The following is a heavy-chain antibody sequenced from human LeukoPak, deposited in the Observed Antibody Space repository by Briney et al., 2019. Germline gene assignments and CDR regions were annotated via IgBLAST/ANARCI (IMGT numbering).Heavy chain of an antibody. J-gene: IGHJ4*02. CDR1: GFTFSSYS. CDR3: AKDLSSRPYYFDY. D-gene: IGHD2-2*01. CDR2: ISSSSSYI. Sequence: PGGSLRLSCAASGFTFSSYSMNWVRQAPGKGLEWVSSISSSSSYIYYADSVKGRFTISRDNAKNSLYLQMNSLRAEDTAVYYCAKDLSSRPYYFDYWGQGTLVTVSS. V-gene: IGHV3-21*04.